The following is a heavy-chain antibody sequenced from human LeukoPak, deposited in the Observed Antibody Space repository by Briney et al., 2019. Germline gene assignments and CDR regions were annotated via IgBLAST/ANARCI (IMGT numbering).Heavy chain of an antibody. J-gene: IGHJ4*02. V-gene: IGHV3-53*01. Sequence: PGGSLRLSCAASGFTVSSNYMSWVRQAPGKGLEWVSAISDSGNTYHADSVKGRFTISRDNAKNSLYLQMNSLRAEDTAVYYCARTDLSIAAAGIDYWGQGTLVTVSS. CDR3: ARTDLSIAAAGIDY. CDR2: ISDSGNT. CDR1: GFTVSSNY. D-gene: IGHD6-13*01.